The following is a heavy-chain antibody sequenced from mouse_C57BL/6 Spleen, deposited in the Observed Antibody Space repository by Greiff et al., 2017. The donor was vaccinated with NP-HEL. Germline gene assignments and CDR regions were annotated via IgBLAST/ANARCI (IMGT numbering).Heavy chain of an antibody. Sequence: QVQLQQPGAELVRPGSSVKLSCKASGYTFTSYWMHWVKQRPIQGLEWIGNIDPSDSETHYNQKFKDKATLTVDKSSSTAYMQLSSLTSEDSAVYYCARGATVVATRWYFVVWGTGTTVTVSS. CDR1: GYTFTSYW. J-gene: IGHJ1*03. D-gene: IGHD1-1*01. CDR2: IDPSDSET. CDR3: ARGATVVATRWYFVV. V-gene: IGHV1-52*01.